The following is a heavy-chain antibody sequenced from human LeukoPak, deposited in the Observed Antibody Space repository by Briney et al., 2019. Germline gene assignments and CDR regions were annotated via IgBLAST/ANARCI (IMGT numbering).Heavy chain of an antibody. Sequence: GASVKVSCKASGYTFTGYYIHWVRQAPGRGLEWMGWINPNSGGTNYAQTFQGRVTMTGDTSISTAHMELSGVRSDDTAVYYCTRDRLGGSGWFDPWGQGTLVTVSS. J-gene: IGHJ5*02. V-gene: IGHV1-2*02. CDR1: GYTFTGYY. CDR2: INPNSGGT. D-gene: IGHD3-16*01. CDR3: TRDRLGGSGWFDP.